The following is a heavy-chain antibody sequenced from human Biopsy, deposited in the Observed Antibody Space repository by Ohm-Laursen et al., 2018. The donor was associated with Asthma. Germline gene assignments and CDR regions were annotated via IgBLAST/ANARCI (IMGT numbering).Heavy chain of an antibody. Sequence: TLSLTCAVSGDSINSGGFSGDWIRQPPGKGLEWIGYPFYRGSTHYNPSLKSRVTISVDRSKRQFSLKVNSVTAADTAVYYCARMITMIQAANYYSYAMDVWGQGTTVTVSS. V-gene: IGHV4-30-2*01. CDR3: ARMITMIQAANYYSYAMDV. CDR2: PFYRGST. J-gene: IGHJ6*02. CDR1: GDSINSGGFS. D-gene: IGHD3-22*01.